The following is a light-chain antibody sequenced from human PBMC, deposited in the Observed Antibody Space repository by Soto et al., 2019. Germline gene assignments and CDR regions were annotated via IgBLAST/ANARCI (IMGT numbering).Light chain of an antibody. V-gene: IGLV2-14*01. CDR3: SSYTSSSTLYV. CDR2: EVS. CDR1: SSDVGGYNY. J-gene: IGLJ1*01. Sequence: QSALTQPASVSGSPGQSITISCTGTSSDVGGYNYVSWYQQHPGKAPKLMIYEVSSRPSGVSNRFSGSKSGNTASLTISGLQPEDEADYYCSSYTSSSTLYVFGTGTKVTVL.